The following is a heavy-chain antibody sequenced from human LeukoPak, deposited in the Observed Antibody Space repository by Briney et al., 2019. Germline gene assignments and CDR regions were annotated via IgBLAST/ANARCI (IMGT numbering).Heavy chain of an antibody. J-gene: IGHJ4*02. D-gene: IGHD3-9*01. CDR2: IYYSGNT. CDR3: ARFSMKDWFFDY. CDR1: GGSFSSFY. Sequence: MASETLSLTRTVSGGSFSSFYWSWIRQPPGKGLEWIGYIYYSGNTDYNPSLKSRVTISVDTSKNQFSLKLSPVTAADTAVYYCARFSMKDWFFDYWGREPWSPSPQ. V-gene: IGHV4-59*01.